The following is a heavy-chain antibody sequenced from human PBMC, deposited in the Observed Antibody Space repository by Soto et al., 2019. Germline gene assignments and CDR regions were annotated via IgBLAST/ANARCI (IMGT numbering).Heavy chain of an antibody. Sequence: QVQLVESGGGVVQPGRSLRLSCTVSGITFSSYGMHWVRQAPGKGLEWVAVMSYDGSNKYYADSVKGRFTISRDNSKNTLSLQMNSLRAEDTAVYYCAKSRGYSYNYGMDVWGQGTTVSVSS. J-gene: IGHJ6*02. CDR1: GITFSSYG. CDR3: AKSRGYSYNYGMDV. D-gene: IGHD5-18*01. V-gene: IGHV3-30*18. CDR2: MSYDGSNK.